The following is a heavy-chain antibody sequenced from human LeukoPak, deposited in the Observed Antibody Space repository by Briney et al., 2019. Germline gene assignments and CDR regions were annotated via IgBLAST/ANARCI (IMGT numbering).Heavy chain of an antibody. CDR3: AREAVLRYFDWLRGFEP. CDR2: INSDGSST. D-gene: IGHD3-9*01. Sequence: GGSLRLSCAASGFTFSSYWMHWVRQAPGKGLVWVSRINSDGSSTSYADSVKGRFTISRDNAKDTLYLQMNSLRAEDTAVYYCAREAVLRYFDWLRGFEPSGPGTLVTVSS. J-gene: IGHJ5*02. CDR1: GFTFSSYW. V-gene: IGHV3-74*01.